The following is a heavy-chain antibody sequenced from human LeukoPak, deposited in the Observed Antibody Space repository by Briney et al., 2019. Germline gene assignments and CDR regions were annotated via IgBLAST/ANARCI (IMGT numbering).Heavy chain of an antibody. CDR1: GFTFSDYE. CDR2: ISGSGSTI. D-gene: IGHD2-15*01. V-gene: IGHV3-48*03. J-gene: IGHJ5*02. Sequence: PGGSLRLSCAVSGFTFSDYEMYWVRQAPGKGLEWVSYISGSGSTISYADSVKGRFTISRDNAKNSLFLQMNSLRAEDTAVYYCARDRCSGGTCYSAHPGDPWGQGTLATVSS. CDR3: ARDRCSGGTCYSAHPGDP.